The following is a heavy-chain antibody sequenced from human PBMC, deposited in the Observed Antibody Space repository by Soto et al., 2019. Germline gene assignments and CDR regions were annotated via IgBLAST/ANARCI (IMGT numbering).Heavy chain of an antibody. D-gene: IGHD6-19*01. CDR1: GYSISSAYY. V-gene: IGHV4-38-2*01. Sequence: SETLSLTCGVSGYSISSAYYWGWIRQPPGKGLECIGSIFHSGSTYYNPSLKGRVTISVDTSKNEFSLDLRSVTAADTAVYFCASRLDMAATGNEASDIWGQGTVVTVS. CDR3: ASRLDMAATGNEASDI. J-gene: IGHJ3*02. CDR2: IFHSGST.